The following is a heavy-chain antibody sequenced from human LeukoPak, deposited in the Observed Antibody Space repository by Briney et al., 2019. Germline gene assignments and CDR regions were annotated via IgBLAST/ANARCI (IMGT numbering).Heavy chain of an antibody. CDR3: ARDTAMVTGYYYYGMDV. CDR2: ISSSGSTI. Sequence: PGGSLRLSCAASGFTFSDYYMSRIRQAPGKGLEWVSYISSSGSTIYYADSVKGRFTISRDNAKNSLYLQMNSLRAEDTAVYYCARDTAMVTGYYYYGMDVWGQGTTVTVSS. D-gene: IGHD5-18*01. J-gene: IGHJ6*02. CDR1: GFTFSDYY. V-gene: IGHV3-11*01.